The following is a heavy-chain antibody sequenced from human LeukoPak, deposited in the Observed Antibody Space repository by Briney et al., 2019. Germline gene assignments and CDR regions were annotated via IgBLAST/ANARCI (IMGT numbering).Heavy chain of an antibody. Sequence: PSETLSLTCTVSGGSITGSSYYWGWIRQPPGKGLEWIGSMYYSGGTYYNPSLKSRVTIPVDTSKNQFSLKLSSVTAADTAVYYCARHYYDRTGYYYFDYWGQGTLVTVSS. CDR1: GGSITGSSYY. CDR2: MYYSGGT. V-gene: IGHV4-39*01. CDR3: ARHYYDRTGYYYFDY. D-gene: IGHD3-22*01. J-gene: IGHJ4*02.